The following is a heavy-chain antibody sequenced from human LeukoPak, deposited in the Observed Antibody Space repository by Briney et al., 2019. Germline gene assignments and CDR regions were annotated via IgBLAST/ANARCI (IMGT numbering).Heavy chain of an antibody. D-gene: IGHD2-15*01. V-gene: IGHV1-69*01. CDR2: IIPIFGTA. Sequence: GSSVKVSCKASGGTFISYAISWVRQAPGQGLEWMGGIIPIFGTANYAQKFQGRVTMTADESTSTAYMELSSLRSEDTAVYYCARDQRRYCSGGSCYQGHWFDPWGQGTLVTVSS. CDR3: ARDQRRYCSGGSCYQGHWFDP. CDR1: GGTFISYA. J-gene: IGHJ5*02.